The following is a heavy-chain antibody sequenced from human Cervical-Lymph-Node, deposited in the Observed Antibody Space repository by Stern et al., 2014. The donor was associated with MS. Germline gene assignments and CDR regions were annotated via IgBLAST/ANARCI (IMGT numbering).Heavy chain of an antibody. V-gene: IGHV1-69*09. D-gene: IGHD2-15*01. CDR3: ARGVVSNRAAATLHNLFDP. CDR1: GGTFSSSYA. J-gene: IGHJ5*02. CDR2: IIPILGLA. Sequence: VQLVESGAEVKKPGSSMNVSCKTSGGTFSSSYAITWMRQAPGQRLEWMGRIIPILGLANYAQKFQGRVTITADTSISTTYMELSSLRSEDTAVYYCARGVVSNRAAATLHNLFDPWGQGTLVTVSS.